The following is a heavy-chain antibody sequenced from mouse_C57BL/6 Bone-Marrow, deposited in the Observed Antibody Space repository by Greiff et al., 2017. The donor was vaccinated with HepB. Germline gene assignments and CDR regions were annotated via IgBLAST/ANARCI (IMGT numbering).Heavy chain of an antibody. V-gene: IGHV1-55*01. J-gene: IGHJ4*01. CDR3: AREEGGSNYFYYYAMDY. CDR2: IYPGSGST. D-gene: IGHD1-1*01. Sequence: QVQLKQPGAELVKPGASVKMSCKASGYTFTSYWITWVKQRPGQGLEWIGDIYPGSGSTNYNEKFKSKATLTVDTSSSTAYMQLSSLTSEDSAVYYCAREEGGSNYFYYYAMDYWGQGTSVTVSS. CDR1: GYTFTSYW.